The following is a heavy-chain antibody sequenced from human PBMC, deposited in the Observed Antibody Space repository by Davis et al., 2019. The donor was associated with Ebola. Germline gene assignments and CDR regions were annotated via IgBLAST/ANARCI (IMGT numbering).Heavy chain of an antibody. D-gene: IGHD2-15*01. Sequence: PSETLSLTCTVSGGSISSYYWSWIRQPAGKGLEWIGRIYTSGSTNYNPSLKSRVTISVDTSKNQFSLKLSSVTAADTAVYYCARGYCSGGSCYSGYWGQGTLVTVSS. CDR2: IYTSGST. J-gene: IGHJ4*02. CDR3: ARGYCSGGSCYSGY. CDR1: GGSISSYY. V-gene: IGHV4-4*07.